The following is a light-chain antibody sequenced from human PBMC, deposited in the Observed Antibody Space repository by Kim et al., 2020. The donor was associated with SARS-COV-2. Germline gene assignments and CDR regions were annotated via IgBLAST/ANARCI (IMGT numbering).Light chain of an antibody. CDR1: QSVSSY. J-gene: IGKJ2*01. CDR3: QQRSNWPWT. Sequence: EIVLTQSPATLSFSPGERATLSCRASQSVSSYLAWYQQKPGQAPRLLIYDASNRATGIPARFSGSGSGTDFTLTISSLEPEDFAVYYCQQRSNWPWTFGQGTKLEI. V-gene: IGKV3-11*01. CDR2: DAS.